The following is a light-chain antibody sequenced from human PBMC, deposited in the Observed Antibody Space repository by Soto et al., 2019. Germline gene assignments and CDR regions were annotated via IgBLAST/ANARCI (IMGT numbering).Light chain of an antibody. V-gene: IGKV1-5*01. J-gene: IGKJ1*01. CDR3: QQYNSYSPRT. CDR2: DAS. CDR1: QSISSW. Sequence: DIQMTQSPSTLSASVGDRVTITCRASQSISSWLAWYQQKPGKAPKLLIYDASSLESGVPSRFSGGGSGTEFTLTISSLQPDDFATYYCQQYNSYSPRTFGQGTKVEIK.